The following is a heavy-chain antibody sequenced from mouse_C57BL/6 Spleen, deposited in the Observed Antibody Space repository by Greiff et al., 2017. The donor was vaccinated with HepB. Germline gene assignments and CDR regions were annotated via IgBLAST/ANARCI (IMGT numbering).Heavy chain of an antibody. V-gene: IGHV2-5*01. D-gene: IGHD2-3*01. Sequence: QVQLQQSGPGLVQPSQSLSITCTVSGFSLTSYGVHWVRQSPGKGLEWLGVIWRGGSTDYNAAFMSRLSITKDNSKSQVFFTMNSLQADDTAIYYCAKTNPPDGYYGDWYFDVWGTGTTVTVSS. CDR1: GFSLTSYG. J-gene: IGHJ1*03. CDR2: IWRGGST. CDR3: AKTNPPDGYYGDWYFDV.